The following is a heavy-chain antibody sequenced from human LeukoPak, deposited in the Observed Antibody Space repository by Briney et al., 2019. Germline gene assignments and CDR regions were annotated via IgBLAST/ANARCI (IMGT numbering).Heavy chain of an antibody. J-gene: IGHJ3*02. CDR1: GYTFTSYG. Sequence: ASVKVSCKASGYTFTSYGISWVRQAPGQGLEWMGWISAYNGNTNYAQKLQGRVTMTTDTSTSTAYMELRSLRSDDTAVYYCAREGVTGFGELLYQGAFDIWGQGTMVTVSS. D-gene: IGHD3-10*01. CDR3: AREGVTGFGELLYQGAFDI. CDR2: ISAYNGNT. V-gene: IGHV1-18*01.